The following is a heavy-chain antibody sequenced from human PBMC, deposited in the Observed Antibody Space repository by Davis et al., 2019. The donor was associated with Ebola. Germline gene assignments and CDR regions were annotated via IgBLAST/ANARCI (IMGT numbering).Heavy chain of an antibody. D-gene: IGHD3-10*01. Sequence: GESLKISCAASGFTFSDYYMSWIRQAPGKGLEWVSSISSSSSYIYYADSVKGRFTISRDNAKNSLYLQMNSLRDEDTAVYYCARDSWRFGELLGTGNWFDPWGQGTLVTVSS. V-gene: IGHV3-11*06. CDR1: GFTFSDYY. J-gene: IGHJ5*02. CDR2: ISSSSSYI. CDR3: ARDSWRFGELLGTGNWFDP.